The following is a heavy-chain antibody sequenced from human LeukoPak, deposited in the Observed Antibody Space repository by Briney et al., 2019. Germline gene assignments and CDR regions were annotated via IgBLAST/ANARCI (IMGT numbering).Heavy chain of an antibody. CDR2: IYYSGST. V-gene: IGHV4-30-4*01. J-gene: IGHJ4*02. CDR1: GDSISSGDYY. D-gene: IGHD3-22*01. Sequence: SQTLSLTCTVSGDSISSGDYYWSWIRQPPGKGLEWIGYIYYSGSTYYNPSLKSRLTISVDTSKNRFSLKLSSVTAADTAVYYCARGAHPAGDYDSSGYRLDYWGQGTLVTVSS. CDR3: ARGAHPAGDYDSSGYRLDY.